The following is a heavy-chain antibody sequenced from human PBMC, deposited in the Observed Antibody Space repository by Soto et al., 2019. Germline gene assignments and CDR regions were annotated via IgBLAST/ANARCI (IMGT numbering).Heavy chain of an antibody. V-gene: IGHV3-53*01. Sequence: GESLNTYCASPGLGVRRNFMSWVRQAPGKGLEWLAVIYSGGKTFYADSVKGRFTISKDNSKNTLSLQMNSLRAEDTAVYYCTRDAPGERPYYFYYYGMDVWGQGTTVTVSS. CDR2: IYSGGKT. J-gene: IGHJ6*02. CDR3: TRDAPGERPYYFYYYGMDV. CDR1: GLGVRRNF.